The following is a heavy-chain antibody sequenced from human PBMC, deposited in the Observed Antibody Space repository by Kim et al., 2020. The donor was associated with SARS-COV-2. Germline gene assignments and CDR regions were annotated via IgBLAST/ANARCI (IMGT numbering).Heavy chain of an antibody. J-gene: IGHJ4*02. CDR3: ARGGVLDWLTFDD. V-gene: IGHV1-46*01. CDR1: GYTFTSYY. CDR2: INPSGGST. D-gene: IGHD3-9*01. Sequence: ASVKVSCKASGYTFTSYYMHWVRQAPGQGLEWMGIINPSGGSTTYAQKFQGRVTMTRDTSTSTVYMELSSLRSEDTAVYHCARGGVLDWLTFDDWGQGTRSPSPQ.